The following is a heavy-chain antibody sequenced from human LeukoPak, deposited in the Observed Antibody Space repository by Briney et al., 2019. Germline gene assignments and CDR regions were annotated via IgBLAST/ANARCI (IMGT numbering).Heavy chain of an antibody. D-gene: IGHD1-26*01. CDR3: ARLLPPSGCYSYYYYYMDV. Sequence: PSETLSLTCTVSGGSISSYYWSWIRQPPGKGLDWIGSIYTSGTTNYNPSLKSRVTISVDTSKNQVSLKLSSVTAAGTAVYYCARLLPPSGCYSYYYYYMDVWGKGTTVTVSS. J-gene: IGHJ6*03. CDR1: GGSISSYY. CDR2: IYTSGTT. V-gene: IGHV4-4*09.